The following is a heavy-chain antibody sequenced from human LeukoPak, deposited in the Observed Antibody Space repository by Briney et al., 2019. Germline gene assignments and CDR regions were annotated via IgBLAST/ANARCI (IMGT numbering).Heavy chain of an antibody. CDR3: RSTKLGDAFDI. Sequence: PGRSLRLSCAASGFTFSTYGMHWVRQAPGKGLEWVAVVSYDGSNKYYADSVKGRFTISRDNSENTLYLQMNSLRAEDTAVCYCRSTKLGDAFDIWGQGTMVTVSS. V-gene: IGHV3-30*03. J-gene: IGHJ3*02. CDR1: GFTFSTYG. CDR2: VSYDGSNK. D-gene: IGHD7-27*01.